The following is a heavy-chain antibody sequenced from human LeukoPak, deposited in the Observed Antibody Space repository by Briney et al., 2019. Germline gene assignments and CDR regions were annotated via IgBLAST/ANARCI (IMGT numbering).Heavy chain of an antibody. CDR3: ERVLQWELNVGDY. CDR2: IIAYNGNT. V-gene: IGHV1-18*01. D-gene: IGHD1-26*01. CDR1: GYTFPSYG. J-gene: IGHJ4*02. Sequence: SVKVSCKASGYTFPSYGISWVGQAPGQGREWMGSIIAYNGNTNYAQKLQGRVTMTTDTYTSTAYMELRSLRYDEKGVYYCERVLQWELNVGDYWGQGTLVTVSS.